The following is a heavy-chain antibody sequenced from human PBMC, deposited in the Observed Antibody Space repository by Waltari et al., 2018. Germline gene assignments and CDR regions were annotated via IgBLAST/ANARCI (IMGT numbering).Heavy chain of an antibody. Sequence: QVQLVQSGAEVKKPGSSVKVSCKASGGTFSSYAISWVRQAPGQGLEWMGGIIPILGIANYAQKFQGRVTITADESTSTAYMELSSLRSEDTAVYYCARDVLGTSHYYYYMDVWGKGTTVTVSS. CDR1: GGTFSSYA. D-gene: IGHD6-6*01. V-gene: IGHV1-69*04. J-gene: IGHJ6*03. CDR2: IIPILGIA. CDR3: ARDVLGTSHYYYYMDV.